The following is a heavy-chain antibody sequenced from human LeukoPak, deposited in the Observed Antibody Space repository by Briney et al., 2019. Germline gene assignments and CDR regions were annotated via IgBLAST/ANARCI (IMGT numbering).Heavy chain of an antibody. J-gene: IGHJ3*02. CDR1: GGSISSYY. CDR3: ARVGGITMIVVLITDAFDI. Sequence: SETLSLTCTVSGGSISSYYWGGLRQPPGKGLEWIGRIYYRGSTYYNPSLRSRVTISVDTSKNQFSLKLRSVTAADTAVYYCARVGGITMIVVLITDAFDIWGQGTMVTVSS. D-gene: IGHD3-22*01. V-gene: IGHV4-39*07. CDR2: IYYRGST.